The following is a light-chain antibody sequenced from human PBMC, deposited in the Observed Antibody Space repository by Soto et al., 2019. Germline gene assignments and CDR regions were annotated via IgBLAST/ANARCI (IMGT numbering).Light chain of an antibody. CDR2: STN. CDR3: VLYMGSGFWV. Sequence: QTVVTQEPSFSVSPGRTVTLTCGLSSGSVSTSYYPSWYQQTPGQAPRTLIYSTNTRSSGVPDRFSGSILGSKAALTITGAQADDESDYYCVLYMGSGFWVFGGGTKLTVL. J-gene: IGLJ3*02. CDR1: SGSVSTSYY. V-gene: IGLV8-61*01.